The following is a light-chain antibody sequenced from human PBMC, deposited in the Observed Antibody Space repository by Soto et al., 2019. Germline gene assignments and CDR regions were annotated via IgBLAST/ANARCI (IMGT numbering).Light chain of an antibody. CDR1: QSISTY. J-gene: IGKJ1*01. CDR2: ATS. Sequence: DIQMTQSPSSLSASVGDRITISCRASQSISTYLSWDQQKPGKAPKHLVYATSSLQSGVPSRFSGSGSGTEFTLTISSLQPEDFATYYCQQSYTSTWTFGQGTKVEIK. CDR3: QQSYTSTWT. V-gene: IGKV1-39*01.